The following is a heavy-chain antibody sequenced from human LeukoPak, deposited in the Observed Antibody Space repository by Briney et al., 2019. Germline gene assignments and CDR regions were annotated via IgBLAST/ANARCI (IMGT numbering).Heavy chain of an antibody. Sequence: ASVKVSCKASGGTFSSYAISWVRQAPGQGLEWMGGIIPIFGTANYAQKFQGRVTITADESTSTAYMELSSLRSEDTAVYYCARVQPGIAAAASNWFGPWGQGTLVTVSS. J-gene: IGHJ5*02. D-gene: IGHD6-13*01. V-gene: IGHV1-69*01. CDR1: GGTFSSYA. CDR2: IIPIFGTA. CDR3: ARVQPGIAAAASNWFGP.